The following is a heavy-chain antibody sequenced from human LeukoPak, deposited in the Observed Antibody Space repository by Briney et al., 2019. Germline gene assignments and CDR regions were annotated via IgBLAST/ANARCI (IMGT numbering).Heavy chain of an antibody. CDR2: IYYSGST. J-gene: IGHJ4*02. CDR3: ARLGDSSGMYYFDY. V-gene: IGHV4-39*01. D-gene: IGHD3-22*01. CDR1: GGSISSSSYS. Sequence: PSETLSLTCTVSGGSISSSSYSWGWIRQPPGQGLEWIGSIYYSGSTYYNPSLKSRVTISVDTSKNQFSLKLSSVTAADTAVYYCARLGDSSGMYYFDYWGQGTLVTVSS.